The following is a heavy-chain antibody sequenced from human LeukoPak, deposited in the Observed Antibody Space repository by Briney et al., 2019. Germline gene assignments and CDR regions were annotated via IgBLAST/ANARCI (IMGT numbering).Heavy chain of an antibody. CDR2: IIPIFGTA. J-gene: IGHJ1*01. V-gene: IGHV1-69*13. CDR3: ARGGDPQGHFQH. Sequence: SVKVSCKASGGTFSSYAISWVRQAPGQGLEWMGGIIPIFGTANYAQKFQGRVTITADESTSTAYMELSSLRPEDTAVYYCARGGDPQGHFQHWGQGTLVTVSS. CDR1: GGTFSSYA. D-gene: IGHD5-12*01.